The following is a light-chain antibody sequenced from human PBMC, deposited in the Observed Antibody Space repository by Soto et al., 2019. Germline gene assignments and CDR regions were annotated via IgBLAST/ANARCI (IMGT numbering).Light chain of an antibody. CDR2: AAS. CDR3: QQRNSTPFT. Sequence: DIQLTQSPSFLSASLGDRVTITCRASQSISSYLTWYQQKPGKAPKLLIYAASTLQSGVPSRFSGSGSGTEFTLTISSLQPEDFATYHCQQRNSTPFTFGRGTKVDIK. CDR1: QSISSY. J-gene: IGKJ4*02. V-gene: IGKV1-9*01.